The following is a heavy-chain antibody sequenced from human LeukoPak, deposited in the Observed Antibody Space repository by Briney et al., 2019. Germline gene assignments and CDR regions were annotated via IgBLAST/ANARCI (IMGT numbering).Heavy chain of an antibody. Sequence: PSETLSLTCTASGGSISSSSYYWGWIRQPPGKGLEWIGSIYYSGSTYYNPSLKSRVTISVDTSKNQFSLKLSSVTAADTAVYYCARHYYDSSGSPFLNWFDPWGQGTLVTVSS. CDR3: ARHYYDSSGSPFLNWFDP. V-gene: IGHV4-39*01. J-gene: IGHJ5*02. CDR1: GGSISSSSYY. CDR2: IYYSGST. D-gene: IGHD3-22*01.